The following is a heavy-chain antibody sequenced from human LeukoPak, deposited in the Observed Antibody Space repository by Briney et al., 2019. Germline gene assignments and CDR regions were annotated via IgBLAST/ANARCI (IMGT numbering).Heavy chain of an antibody. J-gene: IGHJ4*02. CDR2: VWYDGRNR. V-gene: IGHV3-33*08. D-gene: IGHD3-9*01. CDR3: ARVGRTYYDTLGDY. CDR1: GFTFSSYS. Sequence: GGSLRLSCAASGFTFSSYSMNWVRQALGKGLEGVAVVWYDGRNRDYADSVKGRFTISKDNAKNSLYLQMNSLRAEDTAVYFCARVGRTYYDTLGDYWGQGTLVTVSS.